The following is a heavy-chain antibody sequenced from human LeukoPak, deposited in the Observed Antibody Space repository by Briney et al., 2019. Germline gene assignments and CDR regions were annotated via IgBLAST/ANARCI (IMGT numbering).Heavy chain of an antibody. CDR2: ISSSGSTK. Sequence: GGSLRLSCAASGFTFSSYEMNWVRQAPGKGLEWVSYISSSGSTKYYADSVKGRFTISRDNAKNSLYLQMRSLRDEDTAVYYCARADENFDVWGQGTLVTVSS. J-gene: IGHJ4*02. CDR3: ARADENFDV. V-gene: IGHV3-48*03. CDR1: GFTFSSYE.